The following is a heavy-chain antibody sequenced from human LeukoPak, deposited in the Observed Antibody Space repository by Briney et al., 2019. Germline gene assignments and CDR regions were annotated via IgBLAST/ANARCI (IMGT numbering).Heavy chain of an antibody. CDR2: INPNSGGT. J-gene: IGHJ4*02. D-gene: IGHD5-24*01. V-gene: IGHV1-2*02. CDR1: GYTFTGYY. CDR3: ARDLGLMAAHYYFDY. Sequence: GASVKVSCKASGYTFTGYYMHWVRQAPGQGLEWMGWINPNSGGTNYAQKFQGRVTMTRDTSISTAYMELSRLRSDDTAVYYCARDLGLMAAHYYFDYWGQRTLVTVSS.